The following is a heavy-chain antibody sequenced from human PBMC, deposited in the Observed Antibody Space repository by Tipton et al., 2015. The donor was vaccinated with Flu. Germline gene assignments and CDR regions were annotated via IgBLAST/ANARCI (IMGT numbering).Heavy chain of an antibody. J-gene: IGHJ4*02. CDR2: ISYDGSNK. CDR1: GFTFSSYA. CDR3: ARDTRDGYNPIDY. Sequence: SLRLSCAASGFTFSSYAMHGVRQAPGKGLEWVAVISYDGSNKYYADSVKGRFTISRDNSKNTLYLQMNSLRAEDTAVYYCARDTRDGYNPIDYWGQGTLVTVSS. V-gene: IGHV3-30*04. D-gene: IGHD5-24*01.